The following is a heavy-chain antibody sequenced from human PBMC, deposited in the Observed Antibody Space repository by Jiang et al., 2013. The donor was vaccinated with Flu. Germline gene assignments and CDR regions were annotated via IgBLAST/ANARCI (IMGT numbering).Heavy chain of an antibody. Sequence: QSLSLICAISGDSVSSNTASWNWIRQSPSRGLEWLGRTYYRSKWYNDYAVSVKSRITINPDTSKNQVSLQLNSVTPDDTGVYYCARGSAFDKWGQGTMVTVSS. V-gene: IGHV6-1*01. CDR2: TYYRSKWYN. CDR3: ARGSAFDK. CDR1: GDSVSSNTAS. D-gene: IGHD2-15*01. J-gene: IGHJ3*02.